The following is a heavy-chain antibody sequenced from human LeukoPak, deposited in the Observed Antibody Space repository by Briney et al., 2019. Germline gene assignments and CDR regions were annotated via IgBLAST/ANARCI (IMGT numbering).Heavy chain of an antibody. CDR1: GFTFDITW. D-gene: IGHD4-17*01. V-gene: IGHV3-23*01. J-gene: IGHJ4*02. CDR3: AKRHGDYVYLDY. CDR2: ISGSGGST. Sequence: GGSLRLSCAASGFTFDITWLHWVRQPPGKGLEWVSSISGSGGSTYYADSVKGRLTISRDNSKNTLYLQMNSLRAEDTAVYYCAKRHGDYVYLDYWGQGTLVTVSS.